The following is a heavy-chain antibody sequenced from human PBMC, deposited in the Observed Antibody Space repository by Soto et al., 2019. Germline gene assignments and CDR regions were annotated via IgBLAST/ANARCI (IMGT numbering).Heavy chain of an antibody. CDR2: TATDGSDQ. Sequence: QVQLVESGGGVVQPGRSLRLSCEGSGCTFRTYGIHWVRQAPGKGLEWVAVTATDGSDQRYADSVKGRFTISRDNSKNTLYLQMNSLRIEDTAVYYCARDDYGGNTHFLDYWGQGALVTVSS. CDR3: ARDDYGGNTHFLDY. CDR1: GCTFRTYG. V-gene: IGHV3-30*03. J-gene: IGHJ4*02. D-gene: IGHD4-17*01.